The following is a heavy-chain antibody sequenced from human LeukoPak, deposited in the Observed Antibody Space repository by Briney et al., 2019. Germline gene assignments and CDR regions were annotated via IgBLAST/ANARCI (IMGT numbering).Heavy chain of an antibody. CDR1: GGSFSGYY. J-gene: IGHJ5*02. V-gene: IGHV4-34*01. D-gene: IGHD3-3*01. CDR2: INHSGST. Sequence: PSETLSLTCAVYGGSFSGYYWSWIRQPPGKGLEWIGEINHSGSTNYNPSLKSRVTISVDTSKNQFSLKLSSVTAADTAVYYCARGLVLRFLEWLLNYNWLDPWGQGTLVTVSS. CDR3: ARGLVLRFLEWLLNYNWLDP.